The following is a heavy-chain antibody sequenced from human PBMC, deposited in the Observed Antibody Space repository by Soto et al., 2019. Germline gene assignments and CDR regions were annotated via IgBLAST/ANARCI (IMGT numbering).Heavy chain of an antibody. Sequence: LRLSCAASGFAFDDYVMRWVRQPPGRGLEWVSGITWNGGTIRYVDSVKGRFTISRDNAENSLYLQMNSLRPEDTAVYYCAKGGSAALIAPSGRDNWFDPWGQGTQVTVSS. V-gene: IGHV3-9*01. D-gene: IGHD6-13*01. CDR1: GFAFDDYV. CDR3: AKGGSAALIAPSGRDNWFDP. CDR2: ITWNGGTI. J-gene: IGHJ5*02.